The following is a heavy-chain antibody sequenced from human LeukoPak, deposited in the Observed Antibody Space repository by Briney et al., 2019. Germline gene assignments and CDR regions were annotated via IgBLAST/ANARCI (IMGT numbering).Heavy chain of an antibody. V-gene: IGHV1-46*01. D-gene: IGHD6-13*01. CDR1: GYTFTSYY. CDR3: ARGFSWAELPLSMGSRWYRGTGGSDY. CDR2: INPSGGST. J-gene: IGHJ4*02. Sequence: ASVKVSCKASGYTFTSYYMHWVRQAPGQGLEWMGIINPSGGSTSYAQKFQGRVTMTRDTSTSTVYMELSSLRSEDTAVYYCARGFSWAELPLSMGSRWYRGTGGSDYWGQGTLVTVSS.